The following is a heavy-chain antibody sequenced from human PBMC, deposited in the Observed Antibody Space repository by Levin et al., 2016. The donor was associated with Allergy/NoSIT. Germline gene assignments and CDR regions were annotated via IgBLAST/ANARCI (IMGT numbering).Heavy chain of an antibody. V-gene: IGHV1-2*02. Sequence: ASVKVSCKASGYTFTGYYMHWVRQAPGQGLEWMGWINPNSGGTNYAQKFQGRVTMTRDTSISTAYMELSRLRSDDTAVYYCARRGRGFGELHYYYYGMDVWGQGTTVTVSS. CDR1: GYTFTGYY. CDR2: INPNSGGT. D-gene: IGHD3-10*01. CDR3: ARRGRGFGELHYYYYGMDV. J-gene: IGHJ6*02.